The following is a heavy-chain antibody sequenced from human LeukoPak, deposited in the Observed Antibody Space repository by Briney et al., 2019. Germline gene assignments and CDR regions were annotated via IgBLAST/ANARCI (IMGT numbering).Heavy chain of an antibody. J-gene: IGHJ5*02. CDR3: ARSVVTPSSWFDP. D-gene: IGHD4-23*01. CDR1: GFTFSSYA. V-gene: IGHV3-30*04. CDR2: ISWDGRNK. Sequence: PGGSLRLSCAASGFTFSSYAMHWVRQAPGKGLEWVASISWDGRNKRYADSVTGRFTISRDNSQNTLYLQMNSLRGEDTAVYYCARSVVTPSSWFDPWGQGTLVTVSS.